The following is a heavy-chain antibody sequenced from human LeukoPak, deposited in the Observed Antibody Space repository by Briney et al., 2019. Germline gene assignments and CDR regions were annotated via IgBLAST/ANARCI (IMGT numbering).Heavy chain of an antibody. Sequence: GGSLRLSCAASGFTVSSNYMGWVRQAPGKGLEWVSVIYSGGDTYYADSVKGRFTISRDNSKNMIYLEMSSLKAEDTAVYYCARGDYDILTGFYLFDYWGQGTLVTVSS. J-gene: IGHJ4*02. D-gene: IGHD3-9*01. CDR1: GFTVSSNY. CDR2: IYSGGDT. V-gene: IGHV3-66*01. CDR3: ARGDYDILTGFYLFDY.